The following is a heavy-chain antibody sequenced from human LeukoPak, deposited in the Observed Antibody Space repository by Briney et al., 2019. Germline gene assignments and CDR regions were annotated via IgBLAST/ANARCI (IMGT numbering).Heavy chain of an antibody. CDR1: GLTLSTYA. CDR3: AKGKDDYDSSGSNWFDP. J-gene: IGHJ5*02. CDR2: ISGGGGST. V-gene: IGHV3-23*01. D-gene: IGHD3-22*01. Sequence: GGSLRLSCAASGLTLSTYAMSWVRQAPGKGLEWVSAISGGGGSTYYADSVKGRFTISRDNSKNTLYLQMNSLRAEDTAVYYCAKGKDDYDSSGSNWFDPWGQGTLVTVSS.